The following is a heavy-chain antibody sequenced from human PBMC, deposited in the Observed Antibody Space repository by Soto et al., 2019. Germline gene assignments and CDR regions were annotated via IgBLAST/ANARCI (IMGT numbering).Heavy chain of an antibody. D-gene: IGHD3-10*01. CDR3: ATHPGGGGY. CDR2: IYSGGYT. V-gene: IGHV3-53*01. Sequence: EVQLVESGGGLIQPGGSLRLSCAVSGFTVSNNYMSWVRQAPGKGLEGVSVIYSGGYTAYGDSVKGRFTISRDNSKNTIFPKKNTPGASDAAVVYCATHPGGGGYWGQGTLVTVSS. J-gene: IGHJ4*02. CDR1: GFTVSNNY.